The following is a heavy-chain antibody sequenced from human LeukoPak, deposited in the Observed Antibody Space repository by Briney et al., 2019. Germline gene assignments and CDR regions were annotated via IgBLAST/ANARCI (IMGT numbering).Heavy chain of an antibody. CDR2: IYPGDSDT. Sequence: GESLKISCKGSGYSFTSYWIGWVRQMPGKGLEWMGIIYPGDSDTRYSPSFQGQVTISADKSISTAYLQWSSLKASDTAMYYCVREPAGGPGSYYFFGYFDYWGQGTLVTVSS. J-gene: IGHJ4*02. CDR3: VREPAGGPGSYYFFGYFDY. D-gene: IGHD3-10*01. CDR1: GYSFTSYW. V-gene: IGHV5-51*01.